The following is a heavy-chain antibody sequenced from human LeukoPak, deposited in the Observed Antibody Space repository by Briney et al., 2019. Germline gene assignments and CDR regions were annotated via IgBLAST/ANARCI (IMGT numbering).Heavy chain of an antibody. CDR2: IFHTGST. CDR3: ARDRGTWNDDGFDY. V-gene: IGHV4-38-2*02. CDR1: GYSISSGYY. J-gene: IGHJ4*02. D-gene: IGHD1-1*01. Sequence: SETLSLTCTVSGYSISSGYYWAWIRQPPGKGLEWIGSIFHTGSTYHNPSLKSRVTMSVDTSKNQFSLELSSVTAADTAVYYCARDRGTWNDDGFDYWGQGTLVTVSS.